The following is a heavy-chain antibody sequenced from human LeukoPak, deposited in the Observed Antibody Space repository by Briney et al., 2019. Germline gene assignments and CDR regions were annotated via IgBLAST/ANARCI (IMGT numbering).Heavy chain of an antibody. V-gene: IGHV1-69*04. CDR3: ARDVGIRSTSCYGY. CDR1: GGTFSSYA. Sequence: SVKVSCKASGGTFSSYAISWVRQAPGQGLEWMGRIIPILGIANYAQKFQGRVTITADKSTSTAYMELSSLRSEDTAVYYCARDVGIRSTSCYGYWGQGTLVTVSS. CDR2: IIPILGIA. J-gene: IGHJ4*02. D-gene: IGHD2-2*01.